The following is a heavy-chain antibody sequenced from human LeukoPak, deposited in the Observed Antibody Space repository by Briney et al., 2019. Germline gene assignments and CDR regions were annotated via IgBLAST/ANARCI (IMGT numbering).Heavy chain of an antibody. V-gene: IGHV3-43D*03. CDR1: GFTFDDYA. CDR3: ARDSQDCSASTCYFDY. D-gene: IGHD2-15*01. J-gene: IGHJ4*02. CDR2: ISWDSRSV. Sequence: PAESLTLSCAASGFTFDDYAMHWVRQSPGKGLQWVSFISWDSRSVYYTDSVKGRFAISRDNNKKSVFLQMNSLTAEDTAFYYCARDSQDCSASTCYFDYWGQGNLVTVSA.